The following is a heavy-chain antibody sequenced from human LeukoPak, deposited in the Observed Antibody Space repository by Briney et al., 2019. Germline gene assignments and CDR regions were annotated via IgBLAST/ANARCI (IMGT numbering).Heavy chain of an antibody. D-gene: IGHD3-22*01. Sequence: PSETLSLTCAVSGGSISSSNWWSWVRQPPGKGLEWIGEIYHSGNTNYNPSLKSRVTIAVDMSKNQFSLKLNSLTAADTAVHYCARAVYDSSGYYLEYWGQGTLVTVSS. CDR3: ARAVYDSSGYYLEY. CDR2: IYHSGNT. J-gene: IGHJ4*02. V-gene: IGHV4-4*02. CDR1: GGSISSSNW.